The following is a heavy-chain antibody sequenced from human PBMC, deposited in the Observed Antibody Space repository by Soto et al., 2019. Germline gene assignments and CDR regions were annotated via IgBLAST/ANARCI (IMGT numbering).Heavy chain of an antibody. D-gene: IGHD3-10*01. Sequence: GGSLRLSCAASGFTFSSYSMNWVRQAPGKGLEWVSSISSSSSYIYYADSVKGRFTISRDNAKNSLYLQMNSLRAEDTAVYYCACVYDGSGRRSPRSYAFDIWGQGXMVTVSS. CDR1: GFTFSSYS. CDR3: ACVYDGSGRRSPRSYAFDI. V-gene: IGHV3-21*04. J-gene: IGHJ3*02. CDR2: ISSSSSYI.